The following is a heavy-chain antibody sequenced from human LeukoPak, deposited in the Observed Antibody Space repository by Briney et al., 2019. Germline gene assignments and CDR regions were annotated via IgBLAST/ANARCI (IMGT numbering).Heavy chain of an antibody. D-gene: IGHD6-13*01. CDR2: ISGSGGST. CDR1: GFTFSSYA. V-gene: IGHV3-23*01. CDR3: AKTGSIPPFDY. J-gene: IGHJ4*02. Sequence: GGSLRLSCAASGFTFSSYAMSWVRQAPGKGLEWVSSISGSGGSTYYADAVKGRFTICRDNSKNTLYLQMNSLRAEDTAVYYCAKTGSIPPFDYWGQGTLVIVSS.